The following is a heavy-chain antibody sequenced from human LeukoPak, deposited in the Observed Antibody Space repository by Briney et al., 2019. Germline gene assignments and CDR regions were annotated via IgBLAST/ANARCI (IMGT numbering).Heavy chain of an antibody. D-gene: IGHD5-18*01. CDR3: VRGSDTAMVRGVYYYYYYMDV. Sequence: SETLSLTCGVYGGSFSGYYWSWIRQPPGKGLEWIGEINHSGSTNYNPSLKSRVTISVDTSKNQFSLKLSSVAAADTAVYYCVRGSDTAMVRGVYYYYYYMDVWGKGTTVTISS. V-gene: IGHV4-34*01. CDR2: INHSGST. J-gene: IGHJ6*03. CDR1: GGSFSGYY.